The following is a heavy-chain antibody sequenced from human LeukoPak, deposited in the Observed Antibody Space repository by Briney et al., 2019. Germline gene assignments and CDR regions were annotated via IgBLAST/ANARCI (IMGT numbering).Heavy chain of an antibody. Sequence: SVKVSCKASGGTFSSYAISWVRQAPGQGLEWMGGIIPIFGTANYAQKFQGRVTITADESTSTAYMELSSLRSEDTAVYYCARGKDTAMVTHWFDPWGQGTLVTVSS. V-gene: IGHV1-69*01. D-gene: IGHD5-18*01. CDR1: GGTFSSYA. J-gene: IGHJ5*02. CDR3: ARGKDTAMVTHWFDP. CDR2: IIPIFGTA.